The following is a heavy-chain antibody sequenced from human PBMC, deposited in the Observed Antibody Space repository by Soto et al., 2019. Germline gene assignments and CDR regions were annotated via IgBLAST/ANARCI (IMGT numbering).Heavy chain of an antibody. V-gene: IGHV4-31*03. CDR2: ISYSGST. Sequence: QVQLQESGPGLVQPSQTLSLTCTVSGGSISSGGYYWSWIRQHPGPGLEWIGHISYSGSTYYNTSLTSRVTISVDTSRNQFSLIVNSVTAADTAVYYCARGVLHWGQGTLVTVSS. CDR1: GGSISSGGYY. CDR3: ARGVLH. J-gene: IGHJ4*01.